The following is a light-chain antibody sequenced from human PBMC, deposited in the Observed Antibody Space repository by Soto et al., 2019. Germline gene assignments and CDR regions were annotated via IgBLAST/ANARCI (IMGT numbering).Light chain of an antibody. V-gene: IGKV3-11*01. Sequence: EIVLKQSPATLYLSPGERATLSCRASQSVSTILAWYQQKPGQAPRRLIYDASNRATGIPARFSGSGSGTDFTLTISSLEPEDFAVYSCQQRSNWPVTFGQGTKGEIK. CDR1: QSVSTI. CDR2: DAS. CDR3: QQRSNWPVT. J-gene: IGKJ1*01.